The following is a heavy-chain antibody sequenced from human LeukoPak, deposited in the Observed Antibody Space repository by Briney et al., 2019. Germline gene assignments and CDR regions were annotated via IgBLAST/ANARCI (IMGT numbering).Heavy chain of an antibody. V-gene: IGHV3-74*01. CDR1: GFTLSSYW. CDR2: INSDGSST. CDR3: ARDPSPYHYDGSGLDWFDP. Sequence: GGSLRLSCAASGFTLSSYWMHWVRQAPGKGLVWVSRINSDGSSTTYADSVKGRFTISRDNAKNTLYLQMNSLRAEDTAVYYCARDPSPYHYDGSGLDWFDPWGQGTLVTVSS. D-gene: IGHD3-22*01. J-gene: IGHJ5*02.